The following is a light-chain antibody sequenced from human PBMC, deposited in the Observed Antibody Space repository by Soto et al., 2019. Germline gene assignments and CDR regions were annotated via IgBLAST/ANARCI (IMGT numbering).Light chain of an antibody. CDR1: QRISTY. J-gene: IGKJ1*01. CDR2: AAS. Sequence: DIQMTQSPSTLSAGVGDRVTITCRASQRISTYLNWYQQKPGKAPTLLIYAASSLQSGVPSRFSGGGSGTDFTLTINTLQPEDFATYFCQQCYSSPRTFGQGTK. V-gene: IGKV1-39*01. CDR3: QQCYSSPRT.